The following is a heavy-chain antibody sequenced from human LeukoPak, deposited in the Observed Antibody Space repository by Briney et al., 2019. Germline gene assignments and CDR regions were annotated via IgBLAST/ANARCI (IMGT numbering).Heavy chain of an antibody. CDR1: GGSFIGYF. Sequence: SETLSLTCAVYGGSFIGYFWSWIRQAPGKGLDWIGEINHSGSTNYNPSLKSRVSILVDTSKSQSSLKLSSVTAADTAVYYCARRYDDAGSPLNDSGRGILVTVSS. J-gene: IGHJ4*02. V-gene: IGHV4-34*01. CDR2: INHSGST. CDR3: ARRYDDAGSPLND. D-gene: IGHD3-10*01.